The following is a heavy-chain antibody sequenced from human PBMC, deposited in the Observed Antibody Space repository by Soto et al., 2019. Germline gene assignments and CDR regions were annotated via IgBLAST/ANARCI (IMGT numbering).Heavy chain of an antibody. CDR1: GYTXSGYL. V-gene: IGHV1-2*02. D-gene: IGHD6-13*01. J-gene: IGHJ4*02. CDR2: INPTSGAT. CDR3: APRRGGYTSTGGGGFDY. Sequence: SXKVSYKAIGYTXSGYLMDWVRQAPAQGLEWSGWINPTSGATNYAQNLQVRCTMTRYTPISAANMELSRLTSDDAAVQYSAPRRGGYTSTGGGGFDYWGQGTLGTVSS.